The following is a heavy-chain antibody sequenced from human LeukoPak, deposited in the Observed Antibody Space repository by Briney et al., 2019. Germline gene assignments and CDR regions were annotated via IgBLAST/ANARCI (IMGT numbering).Heavy chain of an antibody. V-gene: IGHV3-21*01. J-gene: IGHJ4*02. Sequence: GGSLRLSCAASGFTFSSYNMNWVRQAPGKGLEWVSSISDSSNYIYYADSVKGRFTISRDNAKNSLYLQMNSLRAEDTAVYYCARGSTYYDSSGQVPFDYWGQGTLVTVSS. CDR1: GFTFSSYN. CDR3: ARGSTYYDSSGQVPFDY. D-gene: IGHD3-22*01. CDR2: ISDSSNYI.